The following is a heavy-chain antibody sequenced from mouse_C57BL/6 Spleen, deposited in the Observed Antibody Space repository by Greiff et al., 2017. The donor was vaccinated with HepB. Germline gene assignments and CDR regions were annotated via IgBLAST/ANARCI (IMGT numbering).Heavy chain of an antibody. V-gene: IGHV1-81*01. CDR2: IYPRSGNT. Sequence: VQRVESGAELARPGASVKLSCKASGYTFTSYGISWVKQRTGQGLEWIGEIYPRSGNTYYNEKFKGKATLTADKSSSTAYMELRSLTSEDSAVYFCARSYYGNYGGDYWGQGTSVTVSS. CDR1: GYTFTSYG. J-gene: IGHJ4*01. D-gene: IGHD2-10*01. CDR3: ARSYYGNYGGDY.